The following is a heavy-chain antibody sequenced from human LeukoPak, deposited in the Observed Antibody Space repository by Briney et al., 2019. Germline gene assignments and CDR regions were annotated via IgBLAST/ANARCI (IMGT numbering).Heavy chain of an antibody. J-gene: IGHJ3*02. CDR1: GGSFSGYY. D-gene: IGHD6-19*01. CDR3: AYSSGWYRPDAFDI. V-gene: IGHV4-34*01. Sequence: SETLSLTCAVYGGSFSGYYWSWIRQPPAKGLEWIGEINHSGSTNYNPSLKSRVTISVDTSKNQFSLKLSSVTAADTVVYYCAYSSGWYRPDAFDIWGQGTMVTVSS. CDR2: INHSGST.